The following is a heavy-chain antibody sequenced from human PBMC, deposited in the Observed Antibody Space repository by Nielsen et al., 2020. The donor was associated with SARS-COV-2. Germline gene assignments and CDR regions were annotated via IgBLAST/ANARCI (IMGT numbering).Heavy chain of an antibody. V-gene: IGHV3-13*04. J-gene: IGHJ6*02. D-gene: IGHD5-18*01. CDR2: IDSSGYT. CDR3: ARLPHGYTYGRYYYHGLDV. Sequence: GESLKISCAASGFKFSSYDMHWVRQATGKGLEWVSSIDSSGYTYYEGSAKGRFTVSRENAMNSLYLQMNSLRVGDTAVYYCARLPHGYTYGRYYYHGLDVWGQGTTVTVSS. CDR1: GFKFSSYD.